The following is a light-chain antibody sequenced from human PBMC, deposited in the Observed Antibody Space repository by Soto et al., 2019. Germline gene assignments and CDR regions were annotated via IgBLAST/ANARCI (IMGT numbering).Light chain of an antibody. CDR2: ATS. Sequence: DIQMTQSPSSLSASVGDRVTITCRASQSISSYLNWYQQKPGKAPKLLIYATSSLQSGVPSRFSGSGYGTDFTLTISSLQLEDFATYYCQQSYSTPYTFGQGTKLEIK. CDR3: QQSYSTPYT. CDR1: QSISSY. V-gene: IGKV1-39*01. J-gene: IGKJ2*01.